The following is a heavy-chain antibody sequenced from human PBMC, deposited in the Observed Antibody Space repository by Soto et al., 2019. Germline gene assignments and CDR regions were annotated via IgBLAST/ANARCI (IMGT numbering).Heavy chain of an antibody. D-gene: IGHD6-19*01. Sequence: QVQLVESGGGVVQPGRSLRLSCAASGFTCSSYGMHWVRQAPGKGLEWVAVVWYAGSNNYYEDSVRGRFTTTRDNSKNTLSLQLNSMRAEDTAVYYCARDCAGYSSGWYQRGGFDYWGQGTLVTVSS. J-gene: IGHJ4*02. CDR1: GFTCSSYG. CDR3: ARDCAGYSSGWYQRGGFDY. CDR2: VWYAGSNN. V-gene: IGHV3-33*01.